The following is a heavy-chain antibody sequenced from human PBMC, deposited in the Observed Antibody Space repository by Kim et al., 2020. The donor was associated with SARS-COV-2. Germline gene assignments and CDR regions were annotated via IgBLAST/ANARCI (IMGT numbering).Heavy chain of an antibody. J-gene: IGHJ4*02. Sequence: SETLSLTCTVSGGSISSGDYYWSWIRQPPGKGLEWIGYIYYSGSTYYNPSLKSRVTISVDTSKNQFSLKLSSVTAADTAVYYCASYYYGSGSYPYWGQGTLVTVSS. CDR2: IYYSGST. D-gene: IGHD3-10*01. CDR1: GGSISSGDYY. CDR3: ASYYYGSGSYPY. V-gene: IGHV4-30-4*01.